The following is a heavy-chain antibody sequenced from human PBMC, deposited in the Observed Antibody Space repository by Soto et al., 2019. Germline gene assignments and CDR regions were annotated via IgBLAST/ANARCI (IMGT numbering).Heavy chain of an antibody. J-gene: IGHJ4*02. Sequence: QVQLVQSGAEVKKPGSSVKVSCKASGGTFSSYTISWVRQAPGQGLEWMGRIIPILGIANYAQKFQGRVTIXXDXSXXTAYMELSSLRSEDTAVYYCARVLSGIAVAGRLQNWGQGTLVTVSS. CDR1: GGTFSSYT. V-gene: IGHV1-69*02. D-gene: IGHD6-19*01. CDR3: ARVLSGIAVAGRLQN. CDR2: IIPILGIA.